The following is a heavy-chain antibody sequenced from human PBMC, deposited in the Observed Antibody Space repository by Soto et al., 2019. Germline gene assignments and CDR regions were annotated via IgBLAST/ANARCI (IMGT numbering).Heavy chain of an antibody. J-gene: IGHJ6*02. D-gene: IGHD5-12*01. CDR1: GGTFSSYA. V-gene: IGHV1-69*01. CDR2: IIPIFGTA. CDR3: AREGYSGYVLTYYYYYGMDV. Sequence: QVQLVQSGAEVKKPGSSVKVSCKASGGTFSSYAISWVRQAPGQGLEWMGGIIPIFGTANYVQKFQGRVTITADESTSTAYMELSSLRSEDTAVYYCAREGYSGYVLTYYYYYGMDVWGQGTTVTVSS.